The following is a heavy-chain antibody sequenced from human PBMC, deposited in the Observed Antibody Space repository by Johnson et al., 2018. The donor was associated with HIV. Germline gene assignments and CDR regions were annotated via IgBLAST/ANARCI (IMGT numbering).Heavy chain of an antibody. Sequence: VQLVESGGGLIQPGGSLRLSCAASGFTVSTNYMGWVRLAPGKGLEWVSYIERNSRPAYADSVKGRFTVSRDNAKNSLDLQMNSLRAEDTALYYCARDFYAVVATPFIRSACDIWGQGTMVTVSS. D-gene: IGHD5-12*01. V-gene: IGHV3-53*01. J-gene: IGHJ3*02. CDR1: GFTVSTNY. CDR2: IERNSRP. CDR3: ARDFYAVVATPFIRSACDI.